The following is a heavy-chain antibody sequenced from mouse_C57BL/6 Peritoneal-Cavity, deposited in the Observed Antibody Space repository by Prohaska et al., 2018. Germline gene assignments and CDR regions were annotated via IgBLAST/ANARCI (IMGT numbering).Heavy chain of an antibody. CDR2: IWSDGST. D-gene: IGHD1-1*01. CDR3: ARHTYYGSRYFDV. V-gene: IGHV2-6-2*01. CDR1: GFSLTSYG. Sequence: LVAPSQSLSITCTVSGFSLTSYGVHWVRQPPGKGLEWLVVIWSDGSTTYNSALKSRLSISKDNSKSQGFLKMNSLQTDDTAMYYYARHTYYGSRYFDVWGTGTTVTVAS. J-gene: IGHJ1*03.